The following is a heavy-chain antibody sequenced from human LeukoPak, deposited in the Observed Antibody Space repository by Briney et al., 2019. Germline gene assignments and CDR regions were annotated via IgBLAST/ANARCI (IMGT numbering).Heavy chain of an antibody. Sequence: SETLSLTCAVSGGSISTSYWSWLRQPPGKGLEWIGYIYYSGSASYNPSLKSRVTISVDTSKNQFSLKLNSVTAADTAVYYCASDFPDSSGYYPLGYWGQGTLVTVSS. J-gene: IGHJ4*02. CDR1: GGSISTSY. CDR3: ASDFPDSSGYYPLGY. CDR2: IYYSGSA. V-gene: IGHV4-59*01. D-gene: IGHD3-22*01.